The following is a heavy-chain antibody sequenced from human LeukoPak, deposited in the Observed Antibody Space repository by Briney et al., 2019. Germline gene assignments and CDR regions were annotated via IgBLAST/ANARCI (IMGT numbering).Heavy chain of an antibody. CDR1: GASISNGTYY. Sequence: LSLTCTVSGASISNGTYYWSWIRQAPGKGLEWVSYISSSGSTIYYADSVKGRFTISRDNAKNSLYLQMNSLRAEDTAVYFCASGNSFDYWGQGTLVTVSS. CDR3: ASGNSFDY. V-gene: IGHV3-11*04. J-gene: IGHJ4*02. CDR2: ISSSGSTI.